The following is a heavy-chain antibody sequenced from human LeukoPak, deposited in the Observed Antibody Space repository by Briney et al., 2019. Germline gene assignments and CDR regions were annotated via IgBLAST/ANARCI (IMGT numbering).Heavy chain of an antibody. CDR3: ARAPAWSGQYWGYFDY. D-gene: IGHD3-3*01. V-gene: IGHV4-59*01. CDR1: GGSISSYY. CDR2: IYYSGST. J-gene: IGHJ4*02. Sequence: MPSETLSLTCTVSGGSISSYYWSWIRQPPGKGLEWIGYIYYSGSTNYNPSLKSRVTISVDTSKNQFSLKLSSVTAADTAVYYCARAPAWSGQYWGYFDYWGQGTLVTVSS.